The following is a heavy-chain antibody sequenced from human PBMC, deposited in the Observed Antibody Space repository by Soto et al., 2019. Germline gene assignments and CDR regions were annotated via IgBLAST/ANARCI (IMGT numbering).Heavy chain of an antibody. CDR2: IYPGDSDT. D-gene: IGHD2-2*01. Sequence: PGESLKISCEGSGYSFPNYWIGWVRQMPGKGLEWMGFIYPGDSDTKYNPSFQGQVTISVDKSLRTAYLQWSGLKASDTAMYYCVREYTSSLTFDYWGQGTLVTSPQ. CDR3: VREYTSSLTFDY. V-gene: IGHV5-51*01. J-gene: IGHJ4*02. CDR1: GYSFPNYW.